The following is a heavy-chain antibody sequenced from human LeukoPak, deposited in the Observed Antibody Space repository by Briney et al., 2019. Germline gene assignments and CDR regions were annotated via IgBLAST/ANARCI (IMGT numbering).Heavy chain of an antibody. CDR3: AREGVSYYDRSGYHY. V-gene: IGHV4-59*01. Sequence: SETLSLTCTVSGGSITSYYWSWIRQPPGKGVQWIGYVYYSGSTNYNPSLNSRVTISADTSKNQFSLKLNSVTAADTAVYYCAREGVSYYDRSGYHYWGQGTLVTVSS. D-gene: IGHD3-22*01. CDR2: VYYSGST. J-gene: IGHJ4*02. CDR1: GGSITSYY.